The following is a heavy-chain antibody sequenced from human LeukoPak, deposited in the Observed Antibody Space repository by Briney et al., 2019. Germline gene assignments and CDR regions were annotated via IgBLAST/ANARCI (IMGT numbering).Heavy chain of an antibody. Sequence: ASVKVSCKASGYTFTSYDINWVRQATGQGLEWMGWMNPNSGNTGYAQKFQGRVAMTRNTSISTAYMELSSLRSEDTTVYYCAREDEWLAIDIWGQGTMVTVSS. CDR3: AREDEWLAIDI. J-gene: IGHJ3*02. CDR1: GYTFTSYD. CDR2: MNPNSGNT. V-gene: IGHV1-8*01. D-gene: IGHD6-19*01.